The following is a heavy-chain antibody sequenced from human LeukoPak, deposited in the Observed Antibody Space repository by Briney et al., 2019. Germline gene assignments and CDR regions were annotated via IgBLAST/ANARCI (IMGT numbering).Heavy chain of an antibody. V-gene: IGHV1-69*13. Sequence: SVKVCGKGSGGTCSSDGISWVRQAPGQGLEWMGGIIHIFGPANYAQKFQGRVPITAVESTSTAYLELRSLRSEDTAVYYCATHWSGSYYSWGQGTLVTVSS. J-gene: IGHJ4*02. CDR3: ATHWSGSYYS. D-gene: IGHD3-10*01. CDR2: IIHIFGPA. CDR1: GGTCSSDG.